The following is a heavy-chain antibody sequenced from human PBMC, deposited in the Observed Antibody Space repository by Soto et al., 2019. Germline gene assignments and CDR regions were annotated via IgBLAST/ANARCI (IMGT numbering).Heavy chain of an antibody. CDR3: ARDLAVLRFLEWSYGMDV. V-gene: IGHV3-33*01. CDR2: IWYDGSNK. Sequence: QVQLVESGGGVVQPGRSLRLSCAASGFTFSSYGMHWVRQAPGKGLERVAVIWYDGSNKYYADSVKGRFTISRDNSKNTLYLQMNSLRAEDTAVYYCARDLAVLRFLEWSYGMDVWGQGTTVTVSS. CDR1: GFTFSSYG. J-gene: IGHJ6*02. D-gene: IGHD3-3*01.